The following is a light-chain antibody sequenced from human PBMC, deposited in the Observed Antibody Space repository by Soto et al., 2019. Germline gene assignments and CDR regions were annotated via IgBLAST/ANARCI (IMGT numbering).Light chain of an antibody. CDR3: CSFAGSHSVV. J-gene: IGLJ3*02. V-gene: IGLV2-11*01. CDR2: DVS. CDR1: SSDVGGYKY. Sequence: QSALTQPRSVSGSPGQPVTISCSGTSSDVGGYKYVSWYQRHPGEAPKLMIYDVSERPSGVPDRFSGSKSGNTASLTISGLQAEDEAEYFCCSFAGSHSVVFGGGTKLTVL.